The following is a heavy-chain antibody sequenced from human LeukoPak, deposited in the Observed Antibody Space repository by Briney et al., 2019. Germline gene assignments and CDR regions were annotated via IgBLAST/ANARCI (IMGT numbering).Heavy chain of an antibody. D-gene: IGHD3-9*01. CDR2: IQKDGSDK. CDR3: AKDRFYDILTGYPDY. CDR1: GFTFSSYW. Sequence: PGGSLRLSCAASGFTFSSYWMSWVRQAPGKGLEWVANIQKDGSDKYYVDSVKGRFTISRDISRNTVSLQMNRLRADDTAMYHCAKDRFYDILTGYPDYWGQGTLVTVSS. V-gene: IGHV3-7*03. J-gene: IGHJ4*02.